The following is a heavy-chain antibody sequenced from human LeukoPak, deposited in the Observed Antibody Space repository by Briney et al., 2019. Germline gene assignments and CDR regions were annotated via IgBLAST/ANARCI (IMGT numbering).Heavy chain of an antibody. CDR2: IYYSGST. D-gene: IGHD6-6*01. CDR3: ARADAEYSSSWDPYYFDY. V-gene: IGHV4-59*08. CDR1: GGSISSYY. J-gene: IGHJ4*02. Sequence: PSETLSLTCTVSGGSISSYYWSWIRQPPGKGLEWIGYIYYSGSTNYSPSLKSRVTISVDTSKNQFSLKLSSVTAADTAVYYCARADAEYSSSWDPYYFDYWGQGTLVTVSS.